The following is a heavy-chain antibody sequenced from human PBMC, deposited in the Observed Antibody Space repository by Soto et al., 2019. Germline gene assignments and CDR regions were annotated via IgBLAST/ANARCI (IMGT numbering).Heavy chain of an antibody. CDR1: GYTFAAYY. CDR3: ARVTGSCSSTSCSYYYYYYGMDV. Sequence: GASVKVSCKASGYTFAAYYIHWVRQAPGQGLEWMGWINPNSRDTNNAQKFQGRVTMTRDASTRTAYMELRSLRSDDTAVYYCARVTGSCSSTSCSYYYYYYGMDVWGQGTTVTVSS. J-gene: IGHJ6*02. CDR2: INPNSRDT. D-gene: IGHD2-2*01. V-gene: IGHV1-2*02.